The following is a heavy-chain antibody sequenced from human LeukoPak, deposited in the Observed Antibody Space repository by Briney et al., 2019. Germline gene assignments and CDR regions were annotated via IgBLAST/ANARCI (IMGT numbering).Heavy chain of an antibody. J-gene: IGHJ4*02. Sequence: ASVKVSCKAAGYTFTSYATHWVRQAPGQRLEWMGWINAGNGNTKYSQKFQGRVTITRDTSASTAYMELSSLRSEDTAVYYCARGRSGYSSRWYYFDYWGQGTLVTVSS. D-gene: IGHD6-13*01. CDR2: INAGNGNT. CDR3: ARGRSGYSSRWYYFDY. CDR1: GYTFTSYA. V-gene: IGHV1-3*01.